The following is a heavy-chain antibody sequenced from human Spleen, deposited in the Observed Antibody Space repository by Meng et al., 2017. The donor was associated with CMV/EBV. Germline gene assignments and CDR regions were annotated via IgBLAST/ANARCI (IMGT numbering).Heavy chain of an antibody. Sequence: SETLSLTCTVSGASVSSGSYYWTWIRQPPGKGLEWNGYIYYIGSTNYNPSLKSRVTMSVDTSKNQFSLKLSSVTAADTAVYYCARAFYGDYAEDWGQGTLVTVSS. CDR3: ARAFYGDYAED. V-gene: IGHV4-61*01. CDR2: IYYIGST. D-gene: IGHD4-17*01. J-gene: IGHJ4*02. CDR1: GASVSSGSYY.